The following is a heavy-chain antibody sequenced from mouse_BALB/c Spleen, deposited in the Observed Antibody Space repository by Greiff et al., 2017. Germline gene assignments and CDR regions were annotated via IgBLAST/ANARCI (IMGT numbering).Heavy chain of an antibody. CDR1: GYTFTSYW. D-gene: IGHD1-1*01. CDR2: IDPSDSYT. CDR3: TRLITTVVGDYFDD. J-gene: IGHJ2*01. V-gene: IGHV1S127*01. Sequence: QVQLQQPGAELVKPGASVKMSCKASGYTFTSYWMHWVKQRPGQGLAWIGVIDPSDSYTSYNPKFKGKATLTVDTSSSTAYMQLSSLTSEDSAVFYCTRLITTVVGDYFDDGGEGTTLTVSS.